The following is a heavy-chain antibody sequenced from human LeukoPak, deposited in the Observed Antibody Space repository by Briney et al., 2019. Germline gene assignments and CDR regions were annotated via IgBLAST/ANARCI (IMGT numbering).Heavy chain of an antibody. V-gene: IGHV3-23*01. CDR1: GITLSNYG. CDR3: AKRGVVIRVILVGFHKEAYYFDS. D-gene: IGHD3-22*01. Sequence: GGSLRLSCAVSGITLSNYGMSWVRQAPGRGREWVAGISERGGRTNYADSVKGRFTLSRDNPKNTLYLQMNSLRAEDTAVYFCAKRGVVIRVILVGFHKEAYYFDSWGQGALVTVSS. CDR2: ISERGGRT. J-gene: IGHJ4*02.